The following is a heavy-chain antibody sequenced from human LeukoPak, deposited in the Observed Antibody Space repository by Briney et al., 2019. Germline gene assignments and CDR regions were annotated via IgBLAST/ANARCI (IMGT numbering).Heavy chain of an antibody. D-gene: IGHD6-6*01. CDR2: ISAGGGGT. Sequence: PGGSLRLSRAASGFTLSNARMNWVRQAPGMGREWVTSISAGGGGTSYADSVKGRITISRDNSKNTVYLQMNSLRAEDTAVYFCVKTFQYSSNWYDYWGQGTLVTVSS. J-gene: IGHJ5*01. V-gene: IGHV3-23*01. CDR1: GFTLSNAR. CDR3: VKTFQYSSNWYDY.